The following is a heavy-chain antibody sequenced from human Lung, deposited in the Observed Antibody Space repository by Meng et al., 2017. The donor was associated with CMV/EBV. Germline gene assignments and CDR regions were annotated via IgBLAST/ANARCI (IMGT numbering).Heavy chain of an antibody. D-gene: IGHD2-2*01. V-gene: IGHV1-69*05. CDR1: GGTFSSYA. J-gene: IGHJ6*01. CDR2: IIPIFGTA. CDR3: ARGGYQLLVYYYYYGMDV. Sequence: SVKVSCKASGGTFSSYAISWVRQAPGQGLEWMGGIIPIFGTANYAQKFQGRVTITTDESTSTAYMELSSLRSEDTAVYYCARGGYQLLVYYYYYGMDVWGQETTVTVSS.